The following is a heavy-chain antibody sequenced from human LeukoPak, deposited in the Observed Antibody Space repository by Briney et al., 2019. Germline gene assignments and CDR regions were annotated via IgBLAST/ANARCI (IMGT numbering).Heavy chain of an antibody. CDR3: ARGASGGSCYDY. D-gene: IGHD2-15*01. CDR1: GGSISSYY. Sequence: PSETLSLTCTVSGGSISSYYWSWIRQPPGKGLEWIGYIYYSGSTNYNPSLKSRVTISVDTSKNQFSLKLSSVTAADTAVYYCARGASGGSCYDYWGQGTLVTVSS. J-gene: IGHJ4*02. V-gene: IGHV4-59*01. CDR2: IYYSGST.